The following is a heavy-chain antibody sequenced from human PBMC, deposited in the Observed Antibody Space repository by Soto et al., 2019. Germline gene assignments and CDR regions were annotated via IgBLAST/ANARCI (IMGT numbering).Heavy chain of an antibody. CDR3: VRPWAGNDAFDI. J-gene: IGHJ3*02. D-gene: IGHD6-19*01. Sequence: VASVKVSCKASGYTFTGYYMHWLRQAPGQGLEWMGWINPNSGGTNYAQKFQGRVTMTRDTSISTAYMELSRLRSDDTAVYYCVRPWAGNDAFDIWGQGTMVTVSS. CDR2: INPNSGGT. CDR1: GYTFTGYY. V-gene: IGHV1-2*02.